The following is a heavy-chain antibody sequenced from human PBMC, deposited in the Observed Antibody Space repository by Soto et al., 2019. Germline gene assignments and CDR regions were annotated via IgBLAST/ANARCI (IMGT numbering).Heavy chain of an antibody. V-gene: IGHV3-15*07. CDR1: GLPFINAW. CDR2: IKSKTDGGTT. CDR3: TTDRRAYCTNGVCFNYYYYGMDV. D-gene: IGHD2-8*01. Sequence: GGSLRLSCTASGLPFINAWMNWVRQATGKGLEWVGRIKSKTDGGTTDYAAPVKGRFTISRDDSKNTLYLQMNSLKTEDTAVYYCTTDRRAYCTNGVCFNYYYYGMDVWGQGTTVTVSS. J-gene: IGHJ6*02.